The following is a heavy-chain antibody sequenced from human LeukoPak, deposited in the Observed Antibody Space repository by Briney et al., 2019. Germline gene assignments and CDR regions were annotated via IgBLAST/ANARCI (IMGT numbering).Heavy chain of an antibody. CDR1: GGTFSSYA. D-gene: IGHD2-2*01. Sequence: GSSVKVSCKASGGTFSSYAISWVRQAPGQGLGWMGGITPIFGTANYARKFQGRVTITADESTSTAYMELSSLRSEDTAVYYCARAPREYQLLWSAFDIWGQGTMVTVSS. CDR3: ARAPREYQLLWSAFDI. CDR2: ITPIFGTA. V-gene: IGHV1-69*01. J-gene: IGHJ3*02.